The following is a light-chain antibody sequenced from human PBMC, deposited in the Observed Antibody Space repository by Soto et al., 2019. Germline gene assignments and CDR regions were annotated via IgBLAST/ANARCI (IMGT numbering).Light chain of an antibody. Sequence: QSALTQPGSVSGSPGQSITISCSGTSSDFGGYNVVSWYQQHPGKAPKLIIYEGTKRPSGVSNRFSGSKSGNAASLTISGLQTEDEADYYCCSYADTSTFWVVFGGGTKVTVL. CDR1: SSDFGGYNV. V-gene: IGLV2-23*03. CDR2: EGT. J-gene: IGLJ3*02. CDR3: CSYADTSTFWVV.